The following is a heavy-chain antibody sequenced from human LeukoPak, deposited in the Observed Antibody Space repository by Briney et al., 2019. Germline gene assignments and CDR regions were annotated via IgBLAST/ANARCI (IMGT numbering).Heavy chain of an antibody. CDR2: IYYSGST. CDR1: GGSISSYY. V-gene: IGHV4-59*01. Sequence: SETLSLTCTVSGGSISSYYWSWIRQPPGKGLEWIGYIYYSGSTNYNPSLKSRVTISVDTSKNQFSLKLSSVTAADTAVYYCARNVDTAMVGYWGQGTLVTVSS. CDR3: ARNVDTAMVGY. D-gene: IGHD5-18*01. J-gene: IGHJ4*02.